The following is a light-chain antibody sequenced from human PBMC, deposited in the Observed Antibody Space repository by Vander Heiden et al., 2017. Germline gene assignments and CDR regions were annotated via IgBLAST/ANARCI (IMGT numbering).Light chain of an antibody. V-gene: IGLV1-40*01. CDR2: GNS. CDR1: SSNRVAGYD. CDR3: QSYDSSLSGSV. Sequence: QSVLTQPPSVSGAPGQRVTISGSVSSSNRVAGYDVHWYHQLPGTAPKLLIYGNSNRPSGVPDRFSGSKSGTSASLAITGLQAEDEADYYCQSYDSSLSGSVFGGGTKLTVL. J-gene: IGLJ2*01.